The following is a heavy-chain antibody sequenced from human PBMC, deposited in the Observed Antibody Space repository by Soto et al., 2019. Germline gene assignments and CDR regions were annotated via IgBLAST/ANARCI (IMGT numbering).Heavy chain of an antibody. CDR2: ISYDGSNK. CDR3: AKGDSGYDY. V-gene: IGHV3-30*18. J-gene: IGHJ4*02. CDR1: GFTFSSYG. D-gene: IGHD3-22*01. Sequence: QVQLVESGGGVVQPGRSLRLSCAASGFTFSSYGMHWVRQAPGKGLEWVAVISYDGSNKYYADSVKGRCTISRDNSKNTLYLQMNSLRAEDTAVYYCAKGDSGYDYWGQGTLVTVSS.